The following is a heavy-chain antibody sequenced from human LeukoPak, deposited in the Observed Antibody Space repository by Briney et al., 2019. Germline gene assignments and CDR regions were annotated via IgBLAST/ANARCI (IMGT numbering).Heavy chain of an antibody. Sequence: QTGGSLRLSCAASGFTFSDYRMNWVRQAPGKGLEWVSYISSTSSTIYYADSVKGRFTISRDNAKSSLYLVMTSLTVEDTAVYYCARQYCSSTSCYIGNYYYGMDVWGQGTTVTVSS. CDR3: ARQYCSSTSCYIGNYYYGMDV. CDR1: GFTFSDYR. CDR2: ISSTSSTI. D-gene: IGHD2-2*02. J-gene: IGHJ6*02. V-gene: IGHV3-48*01.